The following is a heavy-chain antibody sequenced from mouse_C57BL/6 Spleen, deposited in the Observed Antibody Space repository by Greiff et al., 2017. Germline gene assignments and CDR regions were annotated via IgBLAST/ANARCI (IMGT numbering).Heavy chain of an antibody. CDR1: GFSLSTFGMG. J-gene: IGHJ2*01. V-gene: IGHV8-8*01. CDR3: ARIASVYYCGY. CDR2: IWWDDDK. Sequence: QVTLKESGPGILQPSQTLSLTCSFSGFSLSTFGMGVGWIRQPSGKGLEWLAHIWWDDDKYYNPALKSWLTISTDTSKNQVFLKMANVDTAETATYYCARIASVYYCGYWGQGTTLTVSS.